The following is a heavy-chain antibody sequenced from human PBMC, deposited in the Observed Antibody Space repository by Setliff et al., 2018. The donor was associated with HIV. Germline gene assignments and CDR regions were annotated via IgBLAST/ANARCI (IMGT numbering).Heavy chain of an antibody. CDR1: GGSFGVYR. Sequence: SETLSLTCTISGGSFGVYRWSWIRQSAGRGLEWIGRIDSSGTTDYKPSLKGRVAISVDTSRKHFSLRVTSVTAADTAVYFCARDRHSSGLGSYGPWGPGILVTVSS. J-gene: IGHJ5*02. D-gene: IGHD3-10*01. V-gene: IGHV4-4*07. CDR3: ARDRHSSGLGSYGP. CDR2: IDSSGTT.